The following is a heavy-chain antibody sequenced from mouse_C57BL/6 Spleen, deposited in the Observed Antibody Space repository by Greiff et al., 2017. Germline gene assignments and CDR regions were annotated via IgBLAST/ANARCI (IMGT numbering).Heavy chain of an antibody. J-gene: IGHJ2*01. Sequence: QVQLQQPGAELVRPGSSVKLSCKASGYTFTSYWMAWVKQRPGQGLEWIGNIYPSDSETHYNQKFKDKATLTVDKSSSTAYMQLSSLPSEDSAVYYCAREGRSYYFDYWGQGTTLTVSS. CDR3: AREGRSYYFDY. CDR2: IYPSDSET. V-gene: IGHV1-61*01. CDR1: GYTFTSYW.